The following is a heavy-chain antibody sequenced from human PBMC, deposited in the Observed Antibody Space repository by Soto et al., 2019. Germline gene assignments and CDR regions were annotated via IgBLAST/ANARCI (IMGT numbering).Heavy chain of an antibody. V-gene: IGHV3-21*01. D-gene: IGHD2-15*01. CDR1: GFTFSSYS. CDR3: ASLYCSGGSRYSDPDY. Sequence: GGSLRLSCAASGFTFSSYSMNWVRQAPGKGLEWVSSISSSSSYIYYADSVKGRFTISRDNAKNSLYLQMNSLRAEDTAVYYCASLYCSGGSRYSDPDYWGQGTLVTVSS. CDR2: ISSSSSYI. J-gene: IGHJ4*02.